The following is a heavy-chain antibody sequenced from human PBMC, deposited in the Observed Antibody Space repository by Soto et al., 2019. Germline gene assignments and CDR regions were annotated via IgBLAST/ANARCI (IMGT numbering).Heavy chain of an antibody. CDR3: ARDHLYYYDSSDYYRRAFDI. CDR1: GGSISSGGYY. Sequence: SETLSLTCTVSGGSISSGGYYWGWIRHHPGKGLEWIGYIYYSGSTYYNPSLKSRVTISVDTSKNQFSLKLSSVTAADTAVYYCARDHLYYYDSSDYYRRAFDIWGQGTMVTVSS. D-gene: IGHD3-22*01. J-gene: IGHJ3*02. V-gene: IGHV4-31*03. CDR2: IYYSGST.